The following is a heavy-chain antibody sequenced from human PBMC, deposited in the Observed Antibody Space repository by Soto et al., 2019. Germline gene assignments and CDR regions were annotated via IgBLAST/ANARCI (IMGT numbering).Heavy chain of an antibody. CDR1: GFTFDDYG. V-gene: IGHV3-9*01. CDR2: ISWNSGII. J-gene: IGHJ4*02. D-gene: IGHD3-22*01. CDR3: AKSHTYYYDSSGYYLGY. Sequence: PGGSLRLSCAASGFTFDDYGMHWVRQAPGKGLEWVSGISWNSGIIGYADSVKGRFTISRDNAKNSVYLQMNSLRAEDTALYYCAKSHTYYYDSSGYYLGYWGQGTLVTVSS.